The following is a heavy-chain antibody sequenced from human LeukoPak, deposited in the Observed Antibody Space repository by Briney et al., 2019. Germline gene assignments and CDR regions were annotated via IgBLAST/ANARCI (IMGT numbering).Heavy chain of an antibody. Sequence: SETLSLTCTVYGESFSGYYWSWIRQPPGKGLEWIGEINHSGSTHYNPSLKSRVTISLDTSMNQFSLKLSSVTAADTAVYYCASTERCSTTCPLDYWGQGTLVTVSS. CDR1: GESFSGYY. CDR3: ASTERCSTTCPLDY. V-gene: IGHV4-34*01. J-gene: IGHJ4*02. CDR2: INHSGST. D-gene: IGHD2-2*01.